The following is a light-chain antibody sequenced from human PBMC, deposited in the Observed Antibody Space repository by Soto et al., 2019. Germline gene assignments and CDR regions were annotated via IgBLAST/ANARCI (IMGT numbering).Light chain of an antibody. V-gene: IGLV2-11*01. CDR3: CSYAGYYTV. Sequence: QSALTQPRSVSGSPGQSVTISCTGTSSDVGGYSSVSWYQQRPGTAPKLMIYDVSKWPSGVPGRFSGSKSGNTASLTISRLQAEDEADYYCCSYAGYYTVFGGGTKLTVL. CDR1: SSDVGGYSS. J-gene: IGLJ3*02. CDR2: DVS.